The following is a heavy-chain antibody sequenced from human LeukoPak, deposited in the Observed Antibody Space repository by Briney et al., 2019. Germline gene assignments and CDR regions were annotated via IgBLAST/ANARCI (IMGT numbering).Heavy chain of an antibody. J-gene: IGHJ6*02. D-gene: IGHD3-3*01. CDR2: ISSSSSYI. Sequence: GGSLRLSCAASGFTFSSYSMNWVRQAPGKGLDWVSSISSSSSYIYYADSVKGRFTISRDNAKNSLYLQMNSLRAEDAAVYYCARDSLRFLEWYRQPVFYYYGTDVWGQGTTVTVSS. CDR1: GFTFSSYS. V-gene: IGHV3-21*01. CDR3: ARDSLRFLEWYRQPVFYYYGTDV.